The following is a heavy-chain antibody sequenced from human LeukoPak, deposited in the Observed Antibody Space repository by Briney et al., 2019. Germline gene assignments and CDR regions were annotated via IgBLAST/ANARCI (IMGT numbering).Heavy chain of an antibody. CDR2: MNPNSGNT. CDR1: GYTFTSYD. CDR3: ATLNYSSGWYVLGKPHYYYYYYMDV. D-gene: IGHD6-19*01. J-gene: IGHJ6*03. Sequence: ASVKVSCKASGYTFTSYDINWVRQATGQGLEWMGWMNPNSGNTGYAQKFQGRVTMTRNTSISTAYMELSSLRSEDTAVYYCATLNYSSGWYVLGKPHYYYYYYMDVWGKGTTVTVSS. V-gene: IGHV1-8*01.